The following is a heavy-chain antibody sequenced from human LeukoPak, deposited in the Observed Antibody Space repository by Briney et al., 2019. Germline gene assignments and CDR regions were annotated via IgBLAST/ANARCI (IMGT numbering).Heavy chain of an antibody. V-gene: IGHV3-9*01. CDR2: ISWNSGSI. CDR1: GFTFDDYA. J-gene: IGHJ4*02. D-gene: IGHD3-10*01. CDR3: AKSKAMVRGYYFDY. Sequence: GGSLRLSCAASGFTFDDYAMHWVRQAPGKGLEWASGISWNSGSIGYADSVKGRFTISGDNAKNSLYLQMNSLRAEDTALYYCAKSKAMVRGYYFDYWGQGTLVTVPS.